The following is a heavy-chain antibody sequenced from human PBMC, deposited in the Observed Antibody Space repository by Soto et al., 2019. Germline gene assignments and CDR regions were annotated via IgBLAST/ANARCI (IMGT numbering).Heavy chain of an antibody. V-gene: IGHV1-69*01. CDR1: GGTFSSHS. Sequence: QVQLVQSGAEVNKPGSSVKVSCKVSGGTFSSHSINWGRQAPGQGPEWMGGIIPIFGTENYAQKFQGRVTITADESTTTAYMELSSLTSEDTALYYCSTSVYCSTTRCYYYYGVDVWGQGTTVIVSS. CDR3: STSVYCSTTRCYYYYGVDV. D-gene: IGHD2-2*01. CDR2: IIPIFGTE. J-gene: IGHJ6*02.